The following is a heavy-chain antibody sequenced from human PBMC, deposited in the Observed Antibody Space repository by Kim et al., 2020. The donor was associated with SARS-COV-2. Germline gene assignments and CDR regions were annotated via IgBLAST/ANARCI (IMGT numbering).Heavy chain of an antibody. J-gene: IGHJ3*02. D-gene: IGHD4-17*01. Sequence: SETLSLTCAVSGGSISSSNWWSWVRQPPGKGLEWIGEIYHSGSTNYNPSLKRRVTISVDKSKNQFSLKLSSVTAADTAVYYCARAIDPRLTTSLSGNAFDIWGQGTMVTVSS. CDR2: IYHSGST. CDR3: ARAIDPRLTTSLSGNAFDI. V-gene: IGHV4-4*02. CDR1: GGSISSSNW.